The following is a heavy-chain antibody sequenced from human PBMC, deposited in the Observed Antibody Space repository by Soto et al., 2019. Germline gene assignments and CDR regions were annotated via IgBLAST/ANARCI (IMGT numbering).Heavy chain of an antibody. J-gene: IGHJ4*02. V-gene: IGHV4-59*01. Sequence: SETLSLTCTVSGGSISSYYWSWLRQPPGKGLEWIGYIYYSGSTNYNPSLKSRVTISVDTSKNQFSLKLSSVTAADTAVYYCARVLTDHYDCSGYFAYWGQGTLVTVSS. CDR3: ARVLTDHYDCSGYFAY. CDR1: GGSISSYY. D-gene: IGHD3-22*01. CDR2: IYYSGST.